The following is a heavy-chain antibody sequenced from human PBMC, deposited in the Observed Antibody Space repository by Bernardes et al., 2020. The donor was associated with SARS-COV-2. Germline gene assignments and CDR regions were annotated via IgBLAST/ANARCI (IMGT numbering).Heavy chain of an antibody. CDR1: GFTFGDYS. V-gene: IGHV3-49*04. D-gene: IGHD3-3*01. CDR2: IRRTGNGTTT. Sequence: GGSLRLSCTTSGFTFGDYSMSWVRQAPGTGLEWVAFIRRTGNGTTTAYAASVKGRFTISRDDSKSIAYLQLSSLKTEDTAVYFCARRRVTIDYWGQGTVVTASS. CDR3: ARRRVTIDY. J-gene: IGHJ4*02.